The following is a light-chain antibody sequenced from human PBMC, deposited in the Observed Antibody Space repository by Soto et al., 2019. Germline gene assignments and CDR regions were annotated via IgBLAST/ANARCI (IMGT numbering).Light chain of an antibody. Sequence: DIQMTQSPSTLSASVGDTVIVTCRASQSVSGWLAWYQQRPGKAPKLLIYDAFGLESGVPSRFGGSGSGTEFTLTINSLQPDDLATYYCQQYNTYPWTFGQGTKVDIK. J-gene: IGKJ1*01. V-gene: IGKV1-5*01. CDR2: DAF. CDR1: QSVSGW. CDR3: QQYNTYPWT.